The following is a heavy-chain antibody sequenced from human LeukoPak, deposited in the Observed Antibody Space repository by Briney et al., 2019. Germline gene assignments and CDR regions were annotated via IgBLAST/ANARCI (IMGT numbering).Heavy chain of an antibody. Sequence: SVKVSCKASGGTFSSYAISWVRQAPGQGLEWMGRIIPILGIANYAQKFQGRVTIIADKSTSTAYMELSRLRSDDTAVYYCARDGVPNSSGWYNWFDPWGRGTLVTVSS. D-gene: IGHD6-19*01. CDR2: IIPILGIA. CDR3: ARDGVPNSSGWYNWFDP. J-gene: IGHJ5*02. CDR1: GGTFSSYA. V-gene: IGHV1-69*04.